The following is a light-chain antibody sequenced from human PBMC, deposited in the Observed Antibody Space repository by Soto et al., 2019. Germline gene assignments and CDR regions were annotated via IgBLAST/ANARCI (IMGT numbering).Light chain of an antibody. CDR3: SSYTATRTVV. CDR1: GSDVGGYNY. V-gene: IGLV2-14*03. Sequence: QSALTQPASVAGSPGQSITIACTGTGSDVGGYNYVSWYQLHPGKAPRLVIYDVSIRPPAVSDRFSGSTSGNTASLTISGLQAEDEADYYCSSYTATRTVVFGGGTKVTVL. J-gene: IGLJ3*02. CDR2: DVS.